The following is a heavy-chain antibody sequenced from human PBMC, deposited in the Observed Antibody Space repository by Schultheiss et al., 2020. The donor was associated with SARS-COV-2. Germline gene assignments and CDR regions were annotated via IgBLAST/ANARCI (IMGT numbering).Heavy chain of an antibody. CDR2: INHSGST. Sequence: SQTLSLTCAVYGGSFSGYYWSWIRQPPGKGLEWIGEINHSGSTNYNPSLKSRVTISVDTSKNQFSLKLSSVTAADTAVYYCARSGAKRAFDIWGQGTMVTVSS. J-gene: IGHJ3*02. CDR1: GGSFSGYY. D-gene: IGHD1-26*01. V-gene: IGHV4-34*01. CDR3: ARSGAKRAFDI.